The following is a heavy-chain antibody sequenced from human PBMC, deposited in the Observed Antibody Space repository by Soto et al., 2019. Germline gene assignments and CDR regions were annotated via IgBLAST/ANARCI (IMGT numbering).Heavy chain of an antibody. CDR2: IYPGDSDT. J-gene: IGHJ3*02. CDR3: ARLVDYGGNSFAFDI. D-gene: IGHD4-17*01. CDR1: GYSFTSYW. V-gene: IGHV5-51*01. Sequence: PGESLKISCKGSGYSFTSYWIGWVRQMPGKGLEWMGIIYPGDSDTRYSPSFQGQVTISADKSISTAYLQWSSLKASDTAMYYCARLVDYGGNSFAFDIWGQGTMVTVSS.